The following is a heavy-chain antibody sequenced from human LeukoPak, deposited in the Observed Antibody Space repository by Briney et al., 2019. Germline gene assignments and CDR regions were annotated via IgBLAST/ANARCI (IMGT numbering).Heavy chain of an antibody. J-gene: IGHJ5*02. D-gene: IGHD2-2*01. CDR2: IYYSGNT. V-gene: IGHV4-39*01. Sequence: PSETLSLTCTVSGVSISSSNSYWGWIRQPPGKGLEWIGSIYYSGNTYYNASLKSQVSISIDTSKNQFSLKLSSVTAADTAVYYCARRKPGVVVPAAISWFDPWGQGTLVTVSS. CDR1: GVSISSSNSY. CDR3: ARRKPGVVVPAAISWFDP.